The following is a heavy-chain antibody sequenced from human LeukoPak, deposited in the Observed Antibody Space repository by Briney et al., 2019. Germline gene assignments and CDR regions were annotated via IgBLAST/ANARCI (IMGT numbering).Heavy chain of an antibody. V-gene: IGHV3-21*01. J-gene: IGHJ3*02. CDR3: ARDRYSGSYYSAFDI. CDR1: RFTFSSYG. D-gene: IGHD1-26*01. CDR2: ISSSSSYI. Sequence: TGGSLRLSCAASRFTFSSYGMHWVRQAPGKGLEWVSSISSSSSYIYYADSVKGRFTISRDNAKNSLYLQMNSLRAEDTAVYYCARDRYSGSYYSAFDIWGQGTMVTVSS.